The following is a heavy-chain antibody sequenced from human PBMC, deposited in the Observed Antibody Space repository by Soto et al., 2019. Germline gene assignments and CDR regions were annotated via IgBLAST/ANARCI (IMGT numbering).Heavy chain of an antibody. V-gene: IGHV4-39*01. Sequence: SETLSLTCTVSGGSISSSSYYWGWIRQPPGKGLEWIGSIYYSGSTYYNPSLRSRVTISVDTSKNQFSLKLSPVTAADTAVYYCARAPWGYYYYMDVWGKGTTVTVSS. D-gene: IGHD7-27*01. CDR1: GGSISSSSYY. J-gene: IGHJ6*03. CDR3: ARAPWGYYYYMDV. CDR2: IYYSGST.